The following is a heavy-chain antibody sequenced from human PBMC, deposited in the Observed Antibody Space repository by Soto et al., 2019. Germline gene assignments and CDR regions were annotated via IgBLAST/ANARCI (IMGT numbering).Heavy chain of an antibody. CDR3: ARDRGRRYYDILTGYEYYYYYGMDV. J-gene: IGHJ6*02. D-gene: IGHD3-9*01. CDR1: GGSVSSGSYY. CDR2: IYYSGST. Sequence: SETLSLTCTVSGGSVSSGSYYWSWIRQPPGKGLEWIGYIYYSGSTNYNPSLKSRVTISVDTSKNQFSLKLSSVTAADTAVYYCARDRGRRYYDILTGYEYYYYYGMDVWGQGTTVTVSS. V-gene: IGHV4-61*01.